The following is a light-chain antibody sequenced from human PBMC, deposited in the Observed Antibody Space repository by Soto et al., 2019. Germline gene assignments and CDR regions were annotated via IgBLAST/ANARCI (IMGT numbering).Light chain of an antibody. J-gene: IGKJ5*01. CDR1: QTISNY. Sequence: DIQMTQSPSSLSASVGDRVTITCRASQTISNYLNCYQQKPGKAPKLLIDAASSLQSGVPSRISGSGSGTDFTLTISSLQPEDFATFYCQQSYSTPITFGQGTRLEIK. V-gene: IGKV1-39*01. CDR3: QQSYSTPIT. CDR2: AAS.